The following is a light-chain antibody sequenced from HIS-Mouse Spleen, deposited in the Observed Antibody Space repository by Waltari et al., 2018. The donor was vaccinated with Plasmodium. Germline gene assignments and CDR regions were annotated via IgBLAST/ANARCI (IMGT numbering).Light chain of an antibody. CDR1: QRVSSN. Sequence: EIVMTQSPATLSVSPGARATLTCRASQRVSSNLAWYQQKPGQAPRLLIYGASTRATGIPSRCSGSGSGTEFTLTISSLQSEDVAVYYCQQYNNWSFTFGPGTKVDIK. CDR3: QQYNNWSFT. J-gene: IGKJ3*01. V-gene: IGKV3-15*01. CDR2: GAS.